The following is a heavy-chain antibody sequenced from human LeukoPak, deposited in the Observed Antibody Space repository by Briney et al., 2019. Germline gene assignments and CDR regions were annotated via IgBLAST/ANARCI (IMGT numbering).Heavy chain of an antibody. J-gene: IGHJ4*02. CDR2: ISYDGSNK. CDR1: GFTLSSYA. CDR3: ARAIVEATSVDY. D-gene: IGHD1-26*01. Sequence: GGSLRLSCAASGFTLSSYAMHWVRQAPGKGLEWVAVISYDGSNKYYADSVKGRFTISRDNSKNTLYLQMNSLRAEDTAVYYCARAIVEATSVDYWGQGTLVTVSS. V-gene: IGHV3-30-3*01.